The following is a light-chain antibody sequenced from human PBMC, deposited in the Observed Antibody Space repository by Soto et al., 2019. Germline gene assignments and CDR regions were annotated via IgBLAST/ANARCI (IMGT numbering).Light chain of an antibody. J-gene: IGLJ2*01. CDR2: SNN. Sequence: QSVLTQPPSASGTPGQRVTISCSGSSSNIGSNYVYWYQQLPGTAPKLLIYSNNQRPSGVPDRFSGAKSGTSASLAISGLRSDDEADDYCAAWYASLSGVVFGGGTKLTVL. CDR3: AAWYASLSGVV. CDR1: SSNIGSNY. V-gene: IGLV1-47*02.